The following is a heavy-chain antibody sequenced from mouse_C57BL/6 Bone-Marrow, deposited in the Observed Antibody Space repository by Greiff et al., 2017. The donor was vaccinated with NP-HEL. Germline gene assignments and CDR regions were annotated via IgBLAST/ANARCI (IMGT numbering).Heavy chain of an antibody. V-gene: IGHV1-59*01. Sequence: QVHVKQSGAELVRPGPSVKLSCKASGYTFTSYWMHWVKQRPGQGLEWIGVIDPSDSYTNYNQKFKGKATLTVDTSSSTAYMQLSSLTSEDSAVYYCARGGTGTGFAYWGQGTLVTVSA. D-gene: IGHD4-1*01. CDR3: ARGGTGTGFAY. CDR2: IDPSDSYT. J-gene: IGHJ3*01. CDR1: GYTFTSYW.